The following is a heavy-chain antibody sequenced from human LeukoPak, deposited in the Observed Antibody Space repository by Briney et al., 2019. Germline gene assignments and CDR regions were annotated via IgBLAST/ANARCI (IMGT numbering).Heavy chain of an antibody. D-gene: IGHD3-16*02. CDR2: ISGSGGST. V-gene: IGHV3-23*01. CDR1: GFTFSSYG. Sequence: GGSLRLSCAASGFTFSSYGMSWVRQAPGKGLEWVSAISGSGGSTYYADSVKGRFTISRDNSKNTLYLQMNSLRAEDTAVYYCAILPSRPYYDYVWGSYRFIDYWGQGTLVTVSS. CDR3: AILPSRPYYDYVWGSYRFIDY. J-gene: IGHJ4*02.